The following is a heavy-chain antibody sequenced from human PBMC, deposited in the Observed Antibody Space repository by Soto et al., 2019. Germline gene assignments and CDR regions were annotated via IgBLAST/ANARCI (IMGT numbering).Heavy chain of an antibody. V-gene: IGHV4-30-4*01. J-gene: IGHJ4*02. Sequence: SETLSLTCTVSGDSISSADNSWSWVRQPPGKGLEWIGFIYYSGSTYYNPSLKSRVTISIDTSKNQFSLKLSSVTAADTAVYYCARYRDSDRGGYYHVRAIDYWGQGTLVTVSS. CDR1: GDSISSADNS. CDR3: ARYRDSDRGGYYHVRAIDY. CDR2: IYYSGST. D-gene: IGHD3-22*01.